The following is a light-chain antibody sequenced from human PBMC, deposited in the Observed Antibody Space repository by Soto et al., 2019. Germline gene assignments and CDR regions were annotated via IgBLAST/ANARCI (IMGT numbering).Light chain of an antibody. J-gene: IGKJ5*01. Sequence: ELVMTQSPATLSVSPGERATLSCRASQSVRNNLAWYQQKPGQAPSLLIYGASTRATGIPARFSGSGSGTEFTLTISSLQSEDFAVYFCHQYNNWPRTFGQGTRLEI. CDR2: GAS. CDR3: HQYNNWPRT. V-gene: IGKV3-15*01. CDR1: QSVRNN.